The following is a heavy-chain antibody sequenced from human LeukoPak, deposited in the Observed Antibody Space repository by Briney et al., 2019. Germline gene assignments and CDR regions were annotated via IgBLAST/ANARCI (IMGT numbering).Heavy chain of an antibody. CDR1: GCTFIIYA. D-gene: IGHD6-13*01. CDR3: AREIRGRAAYEYWFDP. CDR2: IIPIFGTP. J-gene: IGHJ5*02. V-gene: IGHV1-69*13. Sequence: SVTVSCTASGCTFIIYAITWVRQAPGQGLEWMGGIIPIFGTPNYPQKFQGRVTITADESTSTAYTELSSLRSDDTAVYYCAREIRGRAAYEYWFDPWGQGTLVTVSS.